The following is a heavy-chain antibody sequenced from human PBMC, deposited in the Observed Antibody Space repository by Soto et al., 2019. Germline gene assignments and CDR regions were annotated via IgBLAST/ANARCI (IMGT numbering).Heavy chain of an antibody. D-gene: IGHD1-26*01. CDR3: ARDWIEGELPLEDY. CDR1: GFTFSSYS. CDR2: ISSSSSYI. J-gene: IGHJ4*02. V-gene: IGHV3-21*01. Sequence: EVQLVESGGGLVKPGGSLRLSCAASGFTFSSYSMNWVRQAPGKGLEWVSSISSSSSYIYYADSVKGRFTISRDNDKNSLNLQLNSLRAEDTAVYYCARDWIEGELPLEDYWGQGTLVTVSS.